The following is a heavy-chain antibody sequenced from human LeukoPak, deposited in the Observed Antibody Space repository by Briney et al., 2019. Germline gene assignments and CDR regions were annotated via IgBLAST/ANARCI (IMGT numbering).Heavy chain of an antibody. J-gene: IGHJ4*02. V-gene: IGHV4-34*01. CDR1: GGSFSGYY. CDR2: INHSGST. CDR3: ARAWYYYDSSGYYPFDY. Sequence: SETLSLTCAVSGGSFSGYYWSWIRQPPGKGLEWIGEINHSGSTNYNPSLKSRVTISVDTSKNQFSLKLSSVTAADTAVYYCARAWYYYDSSGYYPFDYGGQGTLVTVSS. D-gene: IGHD3-22*01.